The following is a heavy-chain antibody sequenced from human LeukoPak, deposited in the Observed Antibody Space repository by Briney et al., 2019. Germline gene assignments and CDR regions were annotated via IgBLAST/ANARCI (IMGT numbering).Heavy chain of an antibody. V-gene: IGHV1-2*06. CDR2: INPNTGVT. CDR1: GYTFSGHY. D-gene: IGHD6-6*01. CDR3: AIMYSSSSVYYYYGMDV. J-gene: IGHJ6*02. Sequence: ASVKVSCKASGYTFSGHYLHWVRQAPGQGLEWMGRINPNTGVTQYTENFQGRVTMTGDTSISTAYMELSSLRSEDTAVYYCAIMYSSSSVYYYYGMDVWGQGTTVTVSS.